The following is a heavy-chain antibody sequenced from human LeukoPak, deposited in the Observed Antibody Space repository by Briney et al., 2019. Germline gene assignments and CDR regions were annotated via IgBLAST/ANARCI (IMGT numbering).Heavy chain of an antibody. V-gene: IGHV4-61*01. D-gene: IGHD1-26*01. CDR2: ISNSGST. CDR1: GASVSSGTYF. J-gene: IGHJ4*02. Sequence: SETLSLTCTVSGASVSSGTYFWSWIRQPPGKGLEWIGYISNSGSTNYNPSLKSRVTISADTSKNQLSLKLSSVTAADTAVYYCARDRHAYSGTDYWGQGTLVTVSS. CDR3: ARDRHAYSGTDY.